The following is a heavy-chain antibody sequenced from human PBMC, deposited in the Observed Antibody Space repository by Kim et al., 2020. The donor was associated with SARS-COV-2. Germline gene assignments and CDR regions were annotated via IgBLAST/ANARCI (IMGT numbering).Heavy chain of an antibody. Sequence: SETLSLTCAVYGGSFSGYYWKWIRQPPGKGLEWIGEITHSGTTNHNPYLKSRVTTSLDKTKNQSPLKQSAVTAADTAVYYCARGQATTMVRHFDHWGRGALVTVSS. V-gene: IGHV4-34*01. CDR2: ITHSGTT. D-gene: IGHD3-10*01. J-gene: IGHJ4*02. CDR3: ARGQATTMVRHFDH. CDR1: GGSFSGYY.